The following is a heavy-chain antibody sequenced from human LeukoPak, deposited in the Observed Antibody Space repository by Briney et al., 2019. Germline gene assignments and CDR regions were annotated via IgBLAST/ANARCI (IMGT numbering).Heavy chain of an antibody. J-gene: IGHJ3*02. CDR1: GFTFSSYA. Sequence: GGPLRLSCAASGFTFSSYAMSWVRQAPGKGLEWVSAISGSGGSTYYADSVKGRFTISRDNSKNTLYLQMNSLRAEDTAVYYCAKVRLLGDAFDIWGQGTMVTVSS. CDR3: AKVRLLGDAFDI. CDR2: ISGSGGST. V-gene: IGHV3-23*01. D-gene: IGHD2-15*01.